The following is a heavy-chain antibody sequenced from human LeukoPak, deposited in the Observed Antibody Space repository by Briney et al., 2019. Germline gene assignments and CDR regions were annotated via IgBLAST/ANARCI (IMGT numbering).Heavy chain of an antibody. D-gene: IGHD3-16*02. CDR3: ARDTETYDYVWGSYRYFDY. V-gene: IGHV1-18*01. Sequence: GASVKVSCKASGYTFTSYGISWVRQAPRQGLEWMGWISAYNGNTNYAQKLQGRVTMTTDTSTSTAYMELRSLRSDDTAVYYCARDTETYDYVWGSYRYFDYWGQGTLVTVSS. CDR2: ISAYNGNT. CDR1: GYTFTSYG. J-gene: IGHJ4*02.